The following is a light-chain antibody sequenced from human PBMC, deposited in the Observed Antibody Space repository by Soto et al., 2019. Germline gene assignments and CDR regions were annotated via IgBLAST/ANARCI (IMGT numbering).Light chain of an antibody. CDR3: QQLNSYPRT. V-gene: IGKV1-9*01. Sequence: DIQLTQSPSFLSASVGDRVTITCRGSQGISSYLAWYQQKPGKAPKLLIYAASTLQSGVPSRFSGSGSGTEFTLTISSLQPEDFATYYCQQLNSYPRTFGQGTKVDIK. CDR1: QGISSY. J-gene: IGKJ1*01. CDR2: AAS.